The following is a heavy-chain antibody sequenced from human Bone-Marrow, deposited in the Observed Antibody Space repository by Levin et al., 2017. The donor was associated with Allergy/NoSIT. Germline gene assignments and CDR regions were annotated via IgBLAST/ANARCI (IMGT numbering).Heavy chain of an antibody. J-gene: IGHJ4*02. CDR3: ATADYSSSSFPDY. CDR2: VYSDDDT. CDR1: EFTVSSND. V-gene: IGHV3-53*01. D-gene: IGHD6-6*01. Sequence: HPGESLKISCAASEFTVSSNDMSWVRQAPGKGLEWVSAVYSDDDTYYADSVKGRFTISRDNSKNILFLQMNSLRIEDTAVYYCATADYSSSSFPDYWGQGTLVTVSS.